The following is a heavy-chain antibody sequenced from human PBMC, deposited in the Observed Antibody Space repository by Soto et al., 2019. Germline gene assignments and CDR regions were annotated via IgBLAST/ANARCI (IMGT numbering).Heavy chain of an antibody. J-gene: IGHJ5*02. CDR3: ARGTEYYYGSGSYYWFDP. D-gene: IGHD3-10*01. CDR1: GGSISSGGYS. V-gene: IGHV4-30-2*01. CDR2: IYHSGST. Sequence: QLQLQESGSGLVKPSQTLSLTCAVSGGSISSGGYSWSWIRQPPGKGLEWIGYIYHSGSTYYNPSLKSRVTISVDRSKNQFSLKLSSVTAADTAVYYCARGTEYYYGSGSYYWFDPWGQGTLVTVSS.